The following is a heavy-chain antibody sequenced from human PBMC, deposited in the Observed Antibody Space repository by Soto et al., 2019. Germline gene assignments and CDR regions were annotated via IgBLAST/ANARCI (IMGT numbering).Heavy chain of an antibody. D-gene: IGHD3-22*01. CDR2: IKPDGRGK. V-gene: IGHV3-7*01. J-gene: IGHJ3*02. Sequence: EVQLVESGGGLVQPGGSLRLSCGASAFTLSRDCMSWVRQAPGKGLEWVASIKPDGRGKYYVGSVKGRFTISRDNTKNSLYLQMSTLRPEDTAIYYCARDYEFCFDIWGQGTLVTVSS. CDR3: ARDYEFCFDI. CDR1: AFTLSRDC.